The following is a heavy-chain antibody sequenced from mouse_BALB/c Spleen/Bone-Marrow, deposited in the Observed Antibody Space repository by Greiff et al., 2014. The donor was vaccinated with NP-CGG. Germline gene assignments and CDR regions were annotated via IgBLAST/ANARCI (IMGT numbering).Heavy chain of an antibody. CDR2: INPSNGRT. J-gene: IGHJ4*01. V-gene: IGHV1S81*02. CDR1: GYTFTSYW. CDR3: AREDILYAMDY. Sequence: VQLQQSGAELVKPGASVKLSCKASGYTFTSYWMHWVKQRPGQGLEWIGEINPSNGRTNYNEKFKSKATLTVDKSSSTAYMQLSSPTSEDSAVYYCAREDILYAMDYWGQGTSVTVSS.